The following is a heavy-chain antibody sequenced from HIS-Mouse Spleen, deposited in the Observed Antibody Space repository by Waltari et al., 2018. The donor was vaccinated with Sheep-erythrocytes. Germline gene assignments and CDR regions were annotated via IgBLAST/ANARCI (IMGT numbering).Heavy chain of an antibody. V-gene: IGHV3-30-3*01. Sequence: GLEWVAVISYDGSNKYYADSVKGRFTISRDNSKNTLYLQMNSLRAEDTAVYYCARGAFDIWCQGTMVTVSS. J-gene: IGHJ3*02. CDR3: ARGAFDI. CDR2: ISYDGSNK.